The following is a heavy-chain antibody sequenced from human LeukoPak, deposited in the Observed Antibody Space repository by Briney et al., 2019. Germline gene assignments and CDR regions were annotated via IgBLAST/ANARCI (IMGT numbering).Heavy chain of an antibody. J-gene: IGHJ3*02. D-gene: IGHD1-26*01. V-gene: IGHV1-2*02. CDR2: INPNSGGT. CDR1: GYTFTGYY. Sequence: ASVKVSCKASGYTFTGYYMHWVRQAPGQGLEWMGWINPNSGGTNYAQKFQGRVTMTRDTSISTAYMELSRLRSDDTAVYYCVRGGSYSAPYDAFDIWGQGTMVTVSS. CDR3: VRGGSYSAPYDAFDI.